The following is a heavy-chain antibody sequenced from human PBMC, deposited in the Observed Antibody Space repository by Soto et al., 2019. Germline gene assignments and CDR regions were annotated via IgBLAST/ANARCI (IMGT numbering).Heavy chain of an antibody. J-gene: IGHJ6*02. V-gene: IGHV1-69*01. Sequence: QAQLEQSGGEVKKPGSSVKVSCKASRVAFSKFIVTWVRQAPGVGLEWVGGIIPVFVTANSAQKFQGRVTITADESTSTSYMEVNNLRSEDTAVYYCAKVRYSSPIGYYYGMDVWGQGTTVNVSS. CDR3: AKVRYSSPIGYYYGMDV. D-gene: IGHD2-2*01. CDR2: IIPVFVTA. CDR1: RVAFSKFI.